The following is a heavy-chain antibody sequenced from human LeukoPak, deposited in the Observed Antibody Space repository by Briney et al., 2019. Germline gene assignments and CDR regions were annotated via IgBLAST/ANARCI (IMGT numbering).Heavy chain of an antibody. CDR3: ARVQWELTPFYGMDV. CDR1: GRTFTSYA. CDR2: IIGILGIA. V-gene: IGHV1-69*04. Sequence: SVKVSCKATGRTFTSYAISWVRQAPRPGIEWMGRIIGILGIAKSAQKFKATATITAQKSPSTAYMELSSLRSQDTAVYCCARVQWELTPFYGMDVSGPGTTVTLSS. J-gene: IGHJ6*02. D-gene: IGHD1-26*01.